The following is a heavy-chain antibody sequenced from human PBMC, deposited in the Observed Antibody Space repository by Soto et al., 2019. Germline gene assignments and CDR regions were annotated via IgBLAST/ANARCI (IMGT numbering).Heavy chain of an antibody. CDR1: GGSVTNSSYY. J-gene: IGHJ4*02. V-gene: IGHV4-39*01. D-gene: IGHD4-17*01. Sequence: PSETLSLTCTVSGGSVTNSSYYWGWIRQSPGKGLEWIGSVYYRGRSYSKSSVKSRVTIPVDTSKNRFSLSLNSVTASDTAVYFCVSQRTTVPTQAYFDCWGPGALVTVSS. CDR3: VSQRTTVPTQAYFDC. CDR2: VYYRGRS.